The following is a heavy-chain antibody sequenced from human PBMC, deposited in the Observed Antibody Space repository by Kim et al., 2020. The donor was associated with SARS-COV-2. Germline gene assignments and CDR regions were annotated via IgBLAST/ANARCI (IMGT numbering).Heavy chain of an antibody. V-gene: IGHV3-7*01. Sequence: GGSLRLSCAASGFTFSTYWMCWVRQAPGKGLEWVANIKQDGSEKYYVDSVKGRFTISRDNAKNSLYLQMNSLRAEDTAVYYCARDNIFYSYGQLRGYYYYYGMDVWGQGTTVTVSS. CDR3: ARDNIFYSYGQLRGYYYYYGMDV. J-gene: IGHJ6*02. D-gene: IGHD5-18*01. CDR2: IKQDGSEK. CDR1: GFTFSTYW.